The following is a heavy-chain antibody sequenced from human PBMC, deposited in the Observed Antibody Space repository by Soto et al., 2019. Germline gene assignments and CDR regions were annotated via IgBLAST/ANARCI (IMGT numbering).Heavy chain of an antibody. D-gene: IGHD2-2*01. V-gene: IGHV1-69*06. CDR3: AWVRGDFSSSSDPPLYYGMDV. J-gene: IGHJ6*02. CDR2: IIPIFGTA. CDR1: GCTFTSYA. Sequence: SVKVSCKASGCTFTSYAISWVRQAPGQGLEWMGGIIPIFGTANYAQKFQGRVTITADKSTSTAYMELSSLRSEDTAVYYCAWVRGDFSSSSDPPLYYGMDVWGQ.